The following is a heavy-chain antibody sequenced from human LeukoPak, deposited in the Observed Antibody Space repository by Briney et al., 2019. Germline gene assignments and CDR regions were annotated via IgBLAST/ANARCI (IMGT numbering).Heavy chain of an antibody. Sequence: GGSLRLSCTASGFTFGVYAMSWVRQAPGKGLEWVGFVRSKAYGGTTEYAASVKGRFTISRDDSKSIAYLQMNSLKTEDTAVYYCAAGATMDFDYWGQGTLVTVSS. V-gene: IGHV3-49*04. CDR1: GFTFGVYA. CDR3: AAGATMDFDY. CDR2: VRSKAYGGTT. D-gene: IGHD1-26*01. J-gene: IGHJ4*02.